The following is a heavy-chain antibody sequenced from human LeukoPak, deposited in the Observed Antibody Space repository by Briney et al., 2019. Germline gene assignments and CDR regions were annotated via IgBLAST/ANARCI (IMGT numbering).Heavy chain of an antibody. CDR1: GGPISSGGYY. V-gene: IGHV4-31*03. CDR2: IYYSGST. J-gene: IGHJ4*02. CDR3: ARGRLDYYGSGSYYILDY. D-gene: IGHD3-10*01. Sequence: SETLSLTCTVSGGPISSGGYYWSWIRQHPGKGLEWIGYIYYSGSTYYNPSLKSRVTISVDTSKNQFSLKLSSVTAADTAVYYCARGRLDYYGSGSYYILDYWGQGTLVTVSS.